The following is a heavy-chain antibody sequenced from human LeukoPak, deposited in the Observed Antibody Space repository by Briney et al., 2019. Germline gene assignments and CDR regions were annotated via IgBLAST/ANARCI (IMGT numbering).Heavy chain of an antibody. CDR1: GFTFSSYS. J-gene: IGHJ4*02. CDR3: AKDGGPRMVYAILGPPDFDY. D-gene: IGHD2-8*01. Sequence: GGSLRLSCAASGFTFSSYSMNWVRQAPGKGLEWVSYISSSSSTIYYADSVKGRFTISRDNSKNTLYLQMNSLRAEDTAVYYCAKDGGPRMVYAILGPPDFDYWGQGTLVTVSS. V-gene: IGHV3-48*01. CDR2: ISSSSSTI.